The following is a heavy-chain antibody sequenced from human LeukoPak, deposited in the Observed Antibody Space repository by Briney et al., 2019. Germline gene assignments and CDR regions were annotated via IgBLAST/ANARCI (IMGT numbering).Heavy chain of an antibody. CDR1: RITLSSYS. CDR3: ARRHGDYLGGFEY. Sequence: PGGSLRLSCAASRITLSSYSMNWVRQAPGKGLEWVSYISTSSTTIYYADSVKGRFTISRDNAKNSLYLQMNSLRDEDTAVYYCARRHGDYLGGFEYWGQGTLVTVSS. CDR2: ISTSSTTI. V-gene: IGHV3-48*02. J-gene: IGHJ4*02. D-gene: IGHD4-17*01.